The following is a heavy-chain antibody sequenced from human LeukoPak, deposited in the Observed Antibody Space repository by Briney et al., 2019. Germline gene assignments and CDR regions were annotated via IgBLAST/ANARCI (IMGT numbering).Heavy chain of an antibody. J-gene: IGHJ4*02. D-gene: IGHD1-26*01. V-gene: IGHV3-48*01. Sequence: GGSLRLSCAASGFTFSSYSMNWVRQAPGKGLEWVSYISSSSSTIYYADSVKGRFTISRDNAKNSLYLQMNSLRAEDTAVYYCARDQVGSMRGSLNGGIDYWGQGTLVTVSS. CDR3: ARDQVGSMRGSLNGGIDY. CDR1: GFTFSSYS. CDR2: ISSSSSTI.